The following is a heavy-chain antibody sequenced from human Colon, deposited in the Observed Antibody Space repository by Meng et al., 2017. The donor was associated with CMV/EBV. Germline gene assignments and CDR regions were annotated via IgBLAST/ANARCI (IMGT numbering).Heavy chain of an antibody. CDR1: GFTFSEYG. D-gene: IGHD3-10*01. V-gene: IGHV3-30*02. J-gene: IGHJ4*02. CDR3: AKESRFGEPGGDY. CDR2: IQYHGGDI. Sequence: GESLKISCAASGFTFSEYGMHWVRQAPGKGPEWVAFIQYHGGDIHYRGSVKGRFTISRDNSKNTLYLQMNSLRTEETALYYCAKESRFGEPGGDYWGQGTLVTVSS.